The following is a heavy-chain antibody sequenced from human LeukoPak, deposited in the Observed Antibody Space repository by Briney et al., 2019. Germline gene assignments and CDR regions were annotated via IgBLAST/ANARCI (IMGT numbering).Heavy chain of an antibody. CDR3: ARAPPIVVVPAAIRGVYYMDV. D-gene: IGHD2-2*02. CDR1: GYTFTSYD. Sequence: EASVKVSCKASGYTFTSYDINWVRQATGQGLEWMGWMNPNSGNTGYAQKFQGRVTITRNTSISTAYMELCSLRSEDTAVYYCARAPPIVVVPAAIRGVYYMDVWGKGTTVTVSS. CDR2: MNPNSGNT. J-gene: IGHJ6*03. V-gene: IGHV1-8*03.